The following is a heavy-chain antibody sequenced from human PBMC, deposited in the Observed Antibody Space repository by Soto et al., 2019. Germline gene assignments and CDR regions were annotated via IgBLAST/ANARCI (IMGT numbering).Heavy chain of an antibody. CDR1: VDSVSSDSAA. V-gene: IGHV6-1*01. J-gene: IGHJ6*02. D-gene: IGHD2-15*01. Sequence: RSQTLSLTCAISVDSVSSDSAAWNLISQSPSRGLEWLGRTYYRSKLYNDYAVSVKSRITINPDTSKNQFSLQLNSVTPEDTAVYSCERELSGGSYDYYYYGMDVWGQGTTVTVSS. CDR3: ERELSGGSYDYYYYGMDV. CDR2: TYYRSKLYN.